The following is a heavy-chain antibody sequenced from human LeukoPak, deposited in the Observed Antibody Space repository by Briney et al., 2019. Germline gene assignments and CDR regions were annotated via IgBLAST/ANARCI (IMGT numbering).Heavy chain of an antibody. CDR2: ISWNSGSI. J-gene: IGHJ4*02. D-gene: IGHD3-10*01. V-gene: IGHV3-9*03. Sequence: GGSLRLSCAASGFTFDDYAMHWVRQAPGKGLEWVSGISWNSGSIGYADSVKGRFTISRDNAKNSLYLQMNSLRAEDMALYYCAKGFGEFLSYYFDYWGQGTLVTVSS. CDR3: AKGFGEFLSYYFDY. CDR1: GFTFDDYA.